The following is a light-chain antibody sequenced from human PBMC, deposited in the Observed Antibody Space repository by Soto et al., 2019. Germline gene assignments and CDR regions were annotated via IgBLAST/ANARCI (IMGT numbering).Light chain of an antibody. CDR2: GAS. V-gene: IGKV3-20*01. J-gene: IGKJ1*01. CDR3: QQYGSSPRT. Sequence: EIVLTQSPGTLSLSPVERATLSCRASQSVSSSHLAWYQQKPGQAPRLLTSGASSRATGIPDRFTGSGSGTDFTLTISRLEPEDFAVYYCQQYGSSPRTFGQGTKVDIK. CDR1: QSVSSSH.